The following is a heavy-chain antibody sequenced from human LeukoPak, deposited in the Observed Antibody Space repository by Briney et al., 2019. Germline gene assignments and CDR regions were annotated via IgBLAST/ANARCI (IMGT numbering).Heavy chain of an antibody. CDR3: ARDDAIGGGYLGS. Sequence: GGSLRLSCAASGFPFTSYGMSWVRQAPGKGLEWVSLISGGGGSTYYADSVKGRFTISRDNSKNTLYLQVNRLTAEDTAVYYCARDDAIGGGYLGSWGRGTLVTVSS. J-gene: IGHJ4*02. V-gene: IGHV3-23*01. D-gene: IGHD2/OR15-2a*01. CDR1: GFPFTSYG. CDR2: ISGGGGST.